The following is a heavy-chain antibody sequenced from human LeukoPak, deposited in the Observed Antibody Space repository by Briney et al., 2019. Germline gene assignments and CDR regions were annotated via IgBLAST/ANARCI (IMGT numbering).Heavy chain of an antibody. CDR2: ISGSGGST. CDR1: GFTFSSYA. J-gene: IGHJ4*02. V-gene: IGHV3-23*01. D-gene: IGHD3-9*01. CDR3: AKVGYDILTGYDY. Sequence: PGGSLRLPCAASGFTFSSYAMSWVRQAPGKGLEWVSAISGSGGSTYYADSVKGRFTISRDNSKNTLYLQMNSLRAEDTAVYYCAKVGYDILTGYDYWGQGTLVTVSS.